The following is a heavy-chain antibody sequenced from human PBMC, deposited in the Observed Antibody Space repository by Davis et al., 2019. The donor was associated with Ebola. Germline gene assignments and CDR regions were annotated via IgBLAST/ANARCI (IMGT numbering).Heavy chain of an antibody. D-gene: IGHD2-2*02. V-gene: IGHV1-18*04. J-gene: IGHJ4*02. CDR1: GYTFTSYG. Sequence: ASVKVSCKASGYTFTSYGISWVRQAPGQGLEWMGWINPHNGNTNYAQNVQGRVTMTTDTSTSTAYMEVRSLRSDDTAVYYCARDGSVAAIELDYWGQGTLVTVSS. CDR3: ARDGSVAAIELDY. CDR2: INPHNGNT.